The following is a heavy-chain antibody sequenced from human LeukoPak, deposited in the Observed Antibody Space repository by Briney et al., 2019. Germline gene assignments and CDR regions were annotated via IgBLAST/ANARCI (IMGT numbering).Heavy chain of an antibody. D-gene: IGHD6-6*01. CDR3: ARAASIAARYNWFDP. V-gene: IGHV4-59*01. Sequence: PSETLSLTCTVSGGSISSYYWSWIRQPPGKGLEWIGYIYYSGSTNYNPSLKSRVTISVDTSKNQFSLKLSSVTAADTAVYYCARAASIAARYNWFDPWGQGTLVTVSS. J-gene: IGHJ5*02. CDR1: GGSISSYY. CDR2: IYYSGST.